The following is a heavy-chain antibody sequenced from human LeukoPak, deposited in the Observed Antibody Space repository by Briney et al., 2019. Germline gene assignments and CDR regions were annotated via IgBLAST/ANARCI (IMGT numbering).Heavy chain of an antibody. CDR3: ARGLAAAGTSGFDY. CDR2: ISYDGSNK. D-gene: IGHD6-13*01. J-gene: IGHJ4*02. CDR1: GFTFSSYA. Sequence: GGSLRLSCAASGFTFSSYAMHWVRQAPGKGLEWVAVISYDGSNKYYADSVKGRFTISRDNSKNTLYLQMNSLRAEDTAVYYCARGLAAAGTSGFDYWGQGTLVTVSS. V-gene: IGHV3-30-3*01.